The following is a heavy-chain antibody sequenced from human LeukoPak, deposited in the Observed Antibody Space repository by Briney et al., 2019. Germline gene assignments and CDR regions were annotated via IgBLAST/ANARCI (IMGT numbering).Heavy chain of an antibody. CDR1: GFTFDDYA. D-gene: IGHD6-6*01. CDR2: ISWNSGSI. Sequence: PGRSLRLSCAASGFTFDDYAMHWVRQAPGKGLEWVSGISWNSGSIGYADSVKGRFTISRDNAKNSLYPQMNSLRAEDMALYYCAKANSSSAPSVAFDIWGQGTMVTVSS. V-gene: IGHV3-9*03. CDR3: AKANSSSAPSVAFDI. J-gene: IGHJ3*02.